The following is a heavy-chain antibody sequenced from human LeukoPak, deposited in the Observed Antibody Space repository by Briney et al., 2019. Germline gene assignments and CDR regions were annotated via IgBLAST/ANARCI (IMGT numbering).Heavy chain of an antibody. Sequence: ASVKVSCKASGYTFTSYGISWVRQAPGQGLEWTGWISAYNGNTNYAQKLQGRVTMTTDTSTSTAYMELRSLRSDDTAAYYCAREGRWAEMATITNYYYGMDVWGQGTTVTVSS. CDR2: ISAYNGNT. V-gene: IGHV1-18*01. D-gene: IGHD5-24*01. J-gene: IGHJ6*02. CDR3: AREGRWAEMATITNYYYGMDV. CDR1: GYTFTSYG.